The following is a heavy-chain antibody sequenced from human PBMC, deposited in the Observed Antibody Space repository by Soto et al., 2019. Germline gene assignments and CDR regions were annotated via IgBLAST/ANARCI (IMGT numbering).Heavy chain of an antibody. CDR1: GLTFGSRA. D-gene: IGHD3-10*01. J-gene: IGHJ4*02. CDR2: ITDTGGDA. V-gene: IGHV3-23*01. Sequence: GGSLRLSCVASGLTFGSRAMSWVRQAPGEGLQWVSTITDTGGDAKYADSVRGRFVISRDNSKKTLHLQMISLTAEDSAMYYCARGSTDSYPGSRISDFWGRGTLVTVSS. CDR3: ARGSTDSYPGSRISDF.